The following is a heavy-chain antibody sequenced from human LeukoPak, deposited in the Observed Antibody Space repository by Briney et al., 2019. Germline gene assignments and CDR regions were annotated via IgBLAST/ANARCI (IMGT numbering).Heavy chain of an antibody. Sequence: SETLSLTCTVSGGSISSGGYYWSWLRQHPGKGLEWIGYIYSSGSPYYNPSLKSRVTISVDTSKNQFSLKLSSVTAADTAVYYCARASGDLDAFDIWGQGTMVTVSS. D-gene: IGHD2-21*01. CDR2: IYSSGSP. CDR3: ARASGDLDAFDI. J-gene: IGHJ3*02. V-gene: IGHV4-31*03. CDR1: GGSISSGGYY.